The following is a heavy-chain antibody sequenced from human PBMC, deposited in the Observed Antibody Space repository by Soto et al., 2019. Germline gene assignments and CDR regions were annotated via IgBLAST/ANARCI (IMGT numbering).Heavy chain of an antibody. Sequence: QVQLVQSGAEVKKPGASVKVSCKASGYTFTGYYMHWVRQAPGQGLEWKGLINPHSGGTNYSQKFQGWVTMTSEPSNSTAYMELGRVRSEDTAVYYCAREPSVGPRRGSFDYWGQGTLVTVSS. J-gene: IGHJ4*02. CDR3: AREPSVGPRRGSFDY. CDR2: INPHSGGT. CDR1: GYTFTGYY. V-gene: IGHV1-2*04. D-gene: IGHD3-10*01.